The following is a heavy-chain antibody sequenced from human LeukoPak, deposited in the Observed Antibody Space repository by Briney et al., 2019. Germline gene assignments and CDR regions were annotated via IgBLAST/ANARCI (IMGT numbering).Heavy chain of an antibody. CDR3: ARAYYYDSSGYHNAFDI. Sequence: GGSLRLSCAASGFTVSSNYMSWVRQAPGKGLEWVSVIYSGGSTYYADSVKGRFTVSRDNSKNTLYLQMSSLRAEDTAVYYCARAYYYDSSGYHNAFDIWGQGTMVTVSS. V-gene: IGHV3-66*01. D-gene: IGHD3-22*01. J-gene: IGHJ3*02. CDR1: GFTVSSNY. CDR2: IYSGGST.